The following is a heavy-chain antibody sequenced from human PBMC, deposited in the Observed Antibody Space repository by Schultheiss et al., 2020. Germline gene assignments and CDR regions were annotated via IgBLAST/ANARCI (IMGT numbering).Heavy chain of an antibody. CDR3: ARNVEPAADNYYYYMDV. D-gene: IGHD2-2*01. CDR2: IKQDGNEK. Sequence: GESLKISCVASGFTFRKFWMSWVRQTPGKGLEWVANIKQDGNEKYYVDSVMGRFAVSRDNAENSVSLHMNSLRAEDTAVYYCARNVEPAADNYYYYMDVWGKGTTVTVSS. J-gene: IGHJ6*03. V-gene: IGHV3-7*03. CDR1: GFTFRKFW.